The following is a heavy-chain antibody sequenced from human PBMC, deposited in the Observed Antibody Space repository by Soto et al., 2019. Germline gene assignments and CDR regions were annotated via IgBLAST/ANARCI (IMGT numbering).Heavy chain of an antibody. Sequence: QVQLQESGPGLVKPSQTLSLTCSVSGGSISSGGYYWSWTRQHPEKGLEWIGYIYYSGSTNYNPSLKNRVIISVDTSSNRFSLDLRSVTAADTAIYYCARHSASWQWFDYWGQGTLVTVSS. CDR2: IYYSGST. D-gene: IGHD1-26*01. V-gene: IGHV4-31*03. CDR1: GGSISSGGYY. CDR3: ARHSASWQWFDY. J-gene: IGHJ5*01.